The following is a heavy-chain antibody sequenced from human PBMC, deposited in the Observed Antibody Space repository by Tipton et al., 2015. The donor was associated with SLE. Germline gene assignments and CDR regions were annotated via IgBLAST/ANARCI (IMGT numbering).Heavy chain of an antibody. CDR1: GASISSHY. Sequence: TLSLTCTISGASISSHYWSWIRQPPGKRLEWIGFIYTSGTTNYNPSLTSRVTISVDTSKSQFSLKLTSMTAADTAVYYCARMRGGYNAHHWGQGILVTVSS. D-gene: IGHD5-24*01. CDR3: ARMRGGYNAHH. CDR2: IYTSGTT. V-gene: IGHV4-4*08. J-gene: IGHJ5*02.